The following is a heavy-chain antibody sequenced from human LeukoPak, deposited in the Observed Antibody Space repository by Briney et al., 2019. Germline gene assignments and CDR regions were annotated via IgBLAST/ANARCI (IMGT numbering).Heavy chain of an antibody. CDR3: ARGTSSGWFSDAFDI. Sequence: PGGSLRLSCAASGFTFSSYDMHWVRQATGKGLEWVSAICTAGDTYYPGSVKGRFTISRENAKNSLYLQMNSLRAGDTAVYYCARGTSSGWFSDAFDIWGQGTMVTVSS. CDR1: GFTFSSYD. D-gene: IGHD6-19*01. V-gene: IGHV3-13*01. J-gene: IGHJ3*02. CDR2: ICTAGDT.